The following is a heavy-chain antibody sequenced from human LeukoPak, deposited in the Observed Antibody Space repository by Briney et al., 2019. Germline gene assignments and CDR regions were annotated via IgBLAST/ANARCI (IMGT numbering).Heavy chain of an antibody. CDR1: GYTFTSYD. V-gene: IGHV1-8*03. CDR2: MNPNSGNT. CDR3: ARHHVGNLGAFDI. Sequence: ASVKVSCKASGYTFTSYDINWVRQATGQGLEWMGWMNPNSGNTGYAQKFQGRVTITRNTSISTAYMELSSLRSEDTAVYYCARHHVGNLGAFDIWGQGTMVTVSS. D-gene: IGHD1-1*01. J-gene: IGHJ3*02.